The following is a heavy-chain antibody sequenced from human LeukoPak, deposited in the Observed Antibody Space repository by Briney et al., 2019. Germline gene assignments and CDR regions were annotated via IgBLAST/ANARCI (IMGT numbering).Heavy chain of an antibody. D-gene: IGHD3-9*01. CDR1: GGTFSSYA. Sequence: SVKVSCKASGGTFSSYAISWVRQAPGQGLEWMGGIIPIFGTANYAQKFQGRVTITADESTSTAYMELSSLRSEDTAVYYCARVAEVRYFDWSLGLWGQGTLVTVSS. CDR2: IIPIFGTA. J-gene: IGHJ4*02. CDR3: ARVAEVRYFDWSLGL. V-gene: IGHV1-69*13.